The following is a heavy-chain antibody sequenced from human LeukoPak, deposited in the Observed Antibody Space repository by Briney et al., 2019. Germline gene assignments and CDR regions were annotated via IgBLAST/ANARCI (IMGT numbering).Heavy chain of an antibody. CDR1: GGSISSGSYY. CDR3: ARHRYYYDSSGYPFPYYFDY. Sequence: PSETLSLTCTVSGGSISSGSYYWGWIRQPPGKGLDYIASINHGGSTYYNPSLKSRVTISIDTSKNQFSLKLSSVTAADTAVYYCARHRYYYDSSGYPFPYYFDYWGQGTLVTVSS. CDR2: INHGGST. J-gene: IGHJ4*02. V-gene: IGHV4-39*01. D-gene: IGHD3-22*01.